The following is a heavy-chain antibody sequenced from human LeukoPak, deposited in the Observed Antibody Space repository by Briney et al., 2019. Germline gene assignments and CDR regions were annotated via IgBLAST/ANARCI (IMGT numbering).Heavy chain of an antibody. CDR3: ARRGYNWNDSPYNWFDP. J-gene: IGHJ5*02. CDR1: GYTLTELS. CDR2: FDPEDGET. V-gene: IGHV1-24*01. Sequence: ASVKVSCKVSGYTLTELSMHWVRQAPGKGLEWMGGFDPEDGETIYAQKFQGRVTMTEDTSTDTAYMELSSLRSEDTAVYYCARRGYNWNDSPYNWFDPWGQGTLVTVSS. D-gene: IGHD1-20*01.